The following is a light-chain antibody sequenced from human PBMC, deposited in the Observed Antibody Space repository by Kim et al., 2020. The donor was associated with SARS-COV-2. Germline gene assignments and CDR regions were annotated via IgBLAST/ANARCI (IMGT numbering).Light chain of an antibody. Sequence: QPVLTQPASVSGSPGQSITISCTGTSSDVGAYNRVSWYQQHPGKAPKLMIFDVSNRPSGVSNRFSGSKSDNTASLTISGLQAEDEADYFCSSLTSGATSVVFGGGTQLTVL. CDR3: SSLTSGATSVV. V-gene: IGLV2-14*03. CDR2: DVS. J-gene: IGLJ2*01. CDR1: SSDVGAYNR.